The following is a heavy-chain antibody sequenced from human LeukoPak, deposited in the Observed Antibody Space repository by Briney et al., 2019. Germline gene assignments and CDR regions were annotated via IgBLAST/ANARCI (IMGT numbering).Heavy chain of an antibody. CDR2: INHSGST. D-gene: IGHD2-15*01. V-gene: IGHV4-34*01. CDR3: ARGATCSGGSCYQDY. Sequence: PPETLSLTCAVYGGSFSGYYWSWIRQPPGKGLEWIGEINHSGSTNYNPSLKSRVTISVDTSKNQFSLKLSSVTAADTAVYYCARGATCSGGSCYQDYWGQGTLVTVSS. CDR1: GGSFSGYY. J-gene: IGHJ4*02.